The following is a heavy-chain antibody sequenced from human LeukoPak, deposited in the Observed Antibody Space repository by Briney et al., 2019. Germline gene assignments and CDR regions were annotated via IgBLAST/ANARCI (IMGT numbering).Heavy chain of an antibody. CDR2: IKSKTDGGTT. J-gene: IGHJ4*02. V-gene: IGHV3-15*01. D-gene: IGHD3-10*01. CDR3: VGPDSQFDC. CDR1: GFTFSNAW. Sequence: PGGSLRLSCAASGFTFSNAWMSWVRQAPGKGLEWVGRIKSKTDGGTTDYAAPVKGRFTISRDNAKNSLYLQMNNLRAEDTAVYYCVGPDSQFDCWGQGTLVTVSS.